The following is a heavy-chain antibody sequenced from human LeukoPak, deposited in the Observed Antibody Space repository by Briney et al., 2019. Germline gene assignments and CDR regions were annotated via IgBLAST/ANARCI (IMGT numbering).Heavy chain of an antibody. CDR1: GDSVSSSLYY. J-gene: IGHJ5*02. Sequence: SETLSLTCTVSGDSVSSSLYYWGWIRQPPGKGLDWIGSIYYSGGTYYNPSLKSRVTISVDTSKNQFSLKLSSVTAADTAVYYCAASYSSSWFGEDQNWFDPWGQGTLVTVSS. CDR3: AASYSSSWFGEDQNWFDP. D-gene: IGHD6-13*01. CDR2: IYYSGGT. V-gene: IGHV4-39*07.